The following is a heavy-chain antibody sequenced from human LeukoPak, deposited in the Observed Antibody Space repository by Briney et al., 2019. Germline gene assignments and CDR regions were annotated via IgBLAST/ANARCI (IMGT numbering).Heavy chain of an antibody. CDR2: INPNSGGT. V-gene: IGHV1-2*02. CDR1: GYTFTGYY. CDR3: ARPPTQYNWNYAVNWFDP. J-gene: IGHJ5*02. Sequence: ASVKVSCKASGYTFTGYYMHWVRQAPGQGLEWMGWINPNSGGTNYAQKFQGRVTMTRDTSISTAYMELSRLRSDDTAVYYCARPPTQYNWNYAVNWFDPWGQGTLVTVPS. D-gene: IGHD1-7*01.